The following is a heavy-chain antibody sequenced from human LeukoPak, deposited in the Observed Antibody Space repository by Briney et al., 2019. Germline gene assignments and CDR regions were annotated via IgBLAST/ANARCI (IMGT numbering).Heavy chain of an antibody. CDR2: ISGRDGST. CDR1: GFTFSTYS. V-gene: IGHV3-23*01. CDR3: AKKYSSAWPCFDY. J-gene: IGHJ4*03. D-gene: IGHD6-19*01. Sequence: GGSLRLSCTASGFTFSTYSMNWVRQAPGKGLQWVSAISGRDGSTYYADSARGRFTISRDNSENTLYLQMNSLRAEDTAVYYCAKKYSSAWPCFDYWGQGVLVTVSS.